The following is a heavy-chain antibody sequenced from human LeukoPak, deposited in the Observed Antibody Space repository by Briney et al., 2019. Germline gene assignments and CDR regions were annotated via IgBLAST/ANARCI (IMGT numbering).Heavy chain of an antibody. CDR1: GFTFSTYN. V-gene: IGHV3-21*01. Sequence: PGGSLRLSCAASGFTFSTYNMNWVRQAPGKGLEWVSSISSSSNYIYYAGSVKGRFTISRDNAKNSLYLQMNSLRVEDTDVYYCARDVGASAPDAFDIWGQGTMVTVSS. D-gene: IGHD1-26*01. CDR3: ARDVGASAPDAFDI. J-gene: IGHJ3*02. CDR2: ISSSSNYI.